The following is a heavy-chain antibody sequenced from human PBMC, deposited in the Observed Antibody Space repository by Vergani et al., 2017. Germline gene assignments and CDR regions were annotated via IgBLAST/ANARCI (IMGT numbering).Heavy chain of an antibody. CDR3: ARDVAAAGTSPYGMDV. CDR2: INHSGST. D-gene: IGHD6-13*01. Sequence: QVQLQQWGAGLLKPSETLSLTCAVYGGSFSGYYWSWIRQPPGKGLEWIGEINHSGSTNYNPSLKSRVTISVDTSKNQFSLKLSSVTAADTAVYDCARDVAAAGTSPYGMDVWGQGTTVTVSS. J-gene: IGHJ6*02. CDR1: GGSFSGYY. V-gene: IGHV4-34*01.